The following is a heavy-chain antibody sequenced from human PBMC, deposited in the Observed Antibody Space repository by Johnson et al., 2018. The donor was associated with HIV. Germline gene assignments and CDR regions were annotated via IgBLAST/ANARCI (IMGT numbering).Heavy chain of an antibody. V-gene: IGHV3-53*01. CDR1: GFTVSSNY. CDR2: IYSGGST. J-gene: IGHJ3*02. Sequence: VQLVESGGGLIQPGGSLRLSCAASGFTVSSNYMSWVRQAPGKGLEWVSVIYSGGSTYYADSVKGRFTISRDNSKNTLYLQMNSLRAEVTAVYYCSSRQYVSSFDIWGQGTMVTVSS. CDR3: SSRQYVSSFDI. D-gene: IGHD3-10*02.